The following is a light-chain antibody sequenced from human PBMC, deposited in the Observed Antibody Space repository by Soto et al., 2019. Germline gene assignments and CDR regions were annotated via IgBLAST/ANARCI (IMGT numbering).Light chain of an antibody. Sequence: DIQMTQSPSTLSASVGDTVTITCRASQSVSAAFAWYQVKPGEAPKLLIFDVSNLETGVPSRFRGSGSGTEFSLTIRGLQPDDFATYYCQQYDYSRTIGQGTKVDIK. V-gene: IGKV1-5*01. CDR3: QQYDYSRT. CDR2: DVS. CDR1: QSVSAA. J-gene: IGKJ1*01.